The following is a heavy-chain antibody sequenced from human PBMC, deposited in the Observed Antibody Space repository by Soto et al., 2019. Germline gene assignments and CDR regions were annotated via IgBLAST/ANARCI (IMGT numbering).Heavy chain of an antibody. Sequence: QVQLVQSGAEVKKPGSSVKVSCKASGGTFSSYAISWVRQAPGQGLEWMGGIIPIFGTANYAQKFQGRVTITADESTSTAYMELSSLRSEDTGVYYCARGVGYCSSTSCPEDYYYYGMDVWGQGTTVTVSS. CDR3: ARGVGYCSSTSCPEDYYYYGMDV. CDR2: IIPIFGTA. J-gene: IGHJ6*02. D-gene: IGHD2-2*01. V-gene: IGHV1-69*01. CDR1: GGTFSSYA.